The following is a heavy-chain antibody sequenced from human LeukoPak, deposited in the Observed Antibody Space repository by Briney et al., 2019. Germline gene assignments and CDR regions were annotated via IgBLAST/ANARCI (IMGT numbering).Heavy chain of an antibody. J-gene: IGHJ4*02. CDR2: ISTSGGST. V-gene: IGHV3-23*01. D-gene: IGHD3-22*01. CDR1: GFTFSSYA. CDR3: TIMHRYYDGSGYWVQ. Sequence: GGSLRLSCAASGFTFSSYAMSWVRQAPGKGLEWVSGISTSGGSTSYADFAKGRFTIFRDNPRNTLYMQMKIMRAEDTAVYYCTIMHRYYDGSGYWVQWGQGTLVTVSS.